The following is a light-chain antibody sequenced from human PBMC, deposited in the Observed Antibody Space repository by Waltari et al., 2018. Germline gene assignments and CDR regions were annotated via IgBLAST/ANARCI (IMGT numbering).Light chain of an antibody. CDR1: ENVHSY. CDR2: KTS. Sequence: IQITQPSPSLSATVRDRLTIFCRASENVHSYLDWYQKKPGKAPKLLIYKTSTLQSGVPSRFSGSGSGTDYILTISSLQSEDAAIYYCQQNYGTPYNFGPGTKLDIK. V-gene: IGKV1-39*01. CDR3: QQNYGTPYN. J-gene: IGKJ3*01.